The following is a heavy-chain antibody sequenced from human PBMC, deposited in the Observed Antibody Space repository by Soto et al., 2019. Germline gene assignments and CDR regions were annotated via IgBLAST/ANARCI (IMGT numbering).Heavy chain of an antibody. CDR1: GYTFTSYD. J-gene: IGHJ6*03. CDR3: ARVVADYMDV. D-gene: IGHD2-15*01. Sequence: SVKVSCKASGYTFTSYDINWVRQAPGQGLEWMGRIIPILGIANYAQKFQGRVTITADKSTSTAYMELSSLRSEDTAVYYCARVVADYMDVWGKGTTVTVSS. V-gene: IGHV1-69*04. CDR2: IIPILGIA.